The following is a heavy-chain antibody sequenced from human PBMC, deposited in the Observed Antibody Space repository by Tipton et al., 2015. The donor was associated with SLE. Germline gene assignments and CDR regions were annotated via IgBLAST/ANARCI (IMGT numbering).Heavy chain of an antibody. J-gene: IGHJ4*02. CDR1: GGSISSSSYY. Sequence: TLSLTCTVSGGSISSSSYYWGWIRQPPGKGLEWMGSFYYRGSTYYNPSLQSRVTISVDTSKNQFSLKLSSVTAADTAVYYCAVYSSNWPYFDYWGQGTLVTVSS. CDR3: AVYSSNWPYFDY. V-gene: IGHV4-39*07. CDR2: FYYRGST. D-gene: IGHD6-13*01.